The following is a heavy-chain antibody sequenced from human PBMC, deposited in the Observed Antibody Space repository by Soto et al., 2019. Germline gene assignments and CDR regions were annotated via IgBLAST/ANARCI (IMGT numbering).Heavy chain of an antibody. J-gene: IGHJ5*02. CDR2: VYYSGGA. CDR1: GGSIDNSHSF. V-gene: IGHV4-39*01. Sequence: SETLSLTCDVSGGSIDNSHSFWGWVRQPPGKGLEFIGSVYYSGGAYYSPSLKSRVTVSVDTSKNQLSLRVNSVTAADTAVYYCVRVVEGATRDTASEAWGQGTLVTVSS. CDR3: VRVVEGATRDTASEA. D-gene: IGHD2-15*01.